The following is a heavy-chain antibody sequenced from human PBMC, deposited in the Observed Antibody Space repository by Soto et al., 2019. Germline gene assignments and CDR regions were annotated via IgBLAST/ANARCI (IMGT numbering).Heavy chain of an antibody. J-gene: IGHJ4*02. CDR2: IVVGSGNT. Sequence: ASVKVSCKASGFNFRPTAVQCVRQARGQRLEGIGWIVVGSGNTNYAQNFQERVTITRDMSTSTAYLDLSRLRSEDMAVYYCAADPYYYDSSDYYSFDQWGQGTLVTVSS. CDR1: GFNFRPTA. D-gene: IGHD3-22*01. CDR3: AADPYYYDSSDYYSFDQ. V-gene: IGHV1-58*01.